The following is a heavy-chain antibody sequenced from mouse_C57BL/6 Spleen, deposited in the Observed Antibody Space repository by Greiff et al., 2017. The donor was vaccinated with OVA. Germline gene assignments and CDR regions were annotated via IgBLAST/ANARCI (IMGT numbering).Heavy chain of an antibody. J-gene: IGHJ1*03. Sequence: EVQRVESEGGLVQPGSSMKLSCTASGFTFSDYYMDWVRQVPEKGLEWVANINYDGSSTYYMDSLKSRCIISRDNAKNILYLQMSSLKSEDTATYYCARDRGSFWYFDVWGTGTTVTVSS. CDR3: ARDRGSFWYFDV. CDR1: GFTFSDYY. D-gene: IGHD1-1*02. CDR2: INYDGSST. V-gene: IGHV5-16*01.